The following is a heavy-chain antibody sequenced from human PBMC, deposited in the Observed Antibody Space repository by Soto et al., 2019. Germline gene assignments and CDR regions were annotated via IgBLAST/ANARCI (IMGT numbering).Heavy chain of an antibody. Sequence: QVQLQESGPGLVKPSETLSLTCTVSGGSIRDYFWSWIRQPPGKGLEWIGHIYYTWRTNSNSSLKSLVTMSLDTSKNQFSLKLTSVTAADTAVYYCARDTQYSGGDWYEDWFDSWGQGTLVTVSS. CDR3: ARDTQYSGGDWYEDWFDS. CDR2: IYYTWRT. J-gene: IGHJ5*01. CDR1: GGSIRDYF. V-gene: IGHV4-59*13. D-gene: IGHD2-21*02.